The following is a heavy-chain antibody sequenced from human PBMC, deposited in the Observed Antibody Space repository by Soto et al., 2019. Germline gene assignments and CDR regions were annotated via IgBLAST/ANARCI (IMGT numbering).Heavy chain of an antibody. J-gene: IGHJ5*02. CDR3: TTDLWRIAVVVGSTGYFNP. D-gene: IGHD2-15*01. Sequence: PGGSLRLSCAASGFTFSDAWMSWVRQAPGKGLDWVGRFKSKSDGGTTEYAAPVRGRFTISRDDSKNTLYLQMNSLKNEDTAVYYCTTDLWRIAVVVGSTGYFNPWGQGTPVTDSS. CDR1: GFTFSDAW. V-gene: IGHV3-15*01. CDR2: FKSKSDGGTT.